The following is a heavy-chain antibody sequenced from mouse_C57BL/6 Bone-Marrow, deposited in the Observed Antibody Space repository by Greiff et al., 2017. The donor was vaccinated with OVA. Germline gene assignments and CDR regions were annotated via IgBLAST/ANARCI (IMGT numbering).Heavy chain of an antibody. CDR3: ARSGLRLRAWFAY. Sequence: VQLQQPGAELVKPGASVKLSCKASGYTFTSYWMHWVKQRPGQDLEWIGMIHPNSGSTNYNEKFKSKATLTVDKSSSTAYMQLSSLTSEDSAVYYCARSGLRLRAWFAYWGQGTLVTVSA. CDR2: IHPNSGST. CDR1: GYTFTSYW. D-gene: IGHD3-2*02. V-gene: IGHV1-64*01. J-gene: IGHJ3*01.